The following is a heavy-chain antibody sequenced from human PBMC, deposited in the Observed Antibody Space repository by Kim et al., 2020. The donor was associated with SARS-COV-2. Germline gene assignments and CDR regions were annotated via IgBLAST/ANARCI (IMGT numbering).Heavy chain of an antibody. CDR3: ARDQGANYGDYDY. J-gene: IGHJ4*02. D-gene: IGHD4-17*01. V-gene: IGHV7-4-1*02. Sequence: YAQGFTGRFVFSLDTSVITAYLQLSSLKAEDTAVYYCARDQGANYGDYDYWGQGTLVTVSS.